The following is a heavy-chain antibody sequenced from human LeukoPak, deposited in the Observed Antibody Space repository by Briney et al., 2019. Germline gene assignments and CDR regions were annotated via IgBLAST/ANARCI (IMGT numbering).Heavy chain of an antibody. J-gene: IGHJ4*02. V-gene: IGHV3-7*01. Sequence: PGGSLRLSCAASGFTFSSYWMSWVRQAPGKGLEWVANIKQDGSEKYYVDSVKGRFTISRDNAKNSLYLQMNSLRAEDTAVYYCARGNPRGYYDSSALDYWGQGTLVTVSS. D-gene: IGHD3-22*01. CDR2: IKQDGSEK. CDR1: GFTFSSYW. CDR3: ARGNPRGYYDSSALDY.